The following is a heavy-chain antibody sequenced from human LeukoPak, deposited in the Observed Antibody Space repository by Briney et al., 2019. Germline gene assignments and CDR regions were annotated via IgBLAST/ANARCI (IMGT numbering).Heavy chain of an antibody. D-gene: IGHD3-3*01. CDR3: AKSPYDFWSGTSFDY. Sequence: PGGSLRLSCAASGFTFSSYAMHWVRQAPGKGLEWVAVISYDGSNKYYADSVKGRFTISRDNSKNTLYLQMNSLRAEDTAVYYCAKSPYDFWSGTSFDYWGQGTLVTVSS. J-gene: IGHJ4*02. CDR2: ISYDGSNK. V-gene: IGHV3-30-3*02. CDR1: GFTFSSYA.